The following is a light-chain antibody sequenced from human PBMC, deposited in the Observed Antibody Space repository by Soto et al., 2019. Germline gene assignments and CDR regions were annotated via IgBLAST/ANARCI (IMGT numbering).Light chain of an antibody. CDR3: QQRNVWPPVT. J-gene: IGKJ5*01. CDR2: GAF. V-gene: IGKV3-11*01. Sequence: EIVLTQSPATLSLSPVERATLSCRASQSVGSYLAWYQQIPGQAPRLLIYGAFNRATGIPARFSGSGSGTDFTLTISSLEPEDSAVYYCQQRNVWPPVTFGQGTRLEIK. CDR1: QSVGSY.